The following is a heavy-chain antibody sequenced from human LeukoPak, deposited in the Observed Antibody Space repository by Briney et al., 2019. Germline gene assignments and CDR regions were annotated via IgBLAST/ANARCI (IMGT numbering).Heavy chain of an antibody. V-gene: IGHV1-18*01. CDR2: ISGYNGDR. Sequence: GVSVKVSCRASSYSFTSYGINWVRQAPGQGLEWMGWISGYNGDRNYAQKLQDRVTMTTDTSTSTAYMELRGLRSDDTAVYYCARAAIYYYYMDVWGKGTTVTVSS. CDR3: ARAAIYYYYMDV. J-gene: IGHJ6*03. D-gene: IGHD2-21*01. CDR1: SYSFTSYG.